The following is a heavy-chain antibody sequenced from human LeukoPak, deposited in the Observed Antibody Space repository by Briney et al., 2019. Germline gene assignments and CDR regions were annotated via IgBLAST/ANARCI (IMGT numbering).Heavy chain of an antibody. V-gene: IGHV4-34*01. CDR2: INHSGST. CDR1: GGSFSDYY. CDR3: ARGVPGRFYYGSRSYGKSSWFDL. J-gene: IGHJ5*02. Sequence: SETLSLTCAVYGGSFSDYYWSWIRQPPGKGLKWIGEINHSGSTNYNPSLKSRVTMSVDTSKNQFSLKLSSVTAADTAVYYCARGVPGRFYYGSRSYGKSSWFDLWGQGTLVTVSS. D-gene: IGHD3-10*01.